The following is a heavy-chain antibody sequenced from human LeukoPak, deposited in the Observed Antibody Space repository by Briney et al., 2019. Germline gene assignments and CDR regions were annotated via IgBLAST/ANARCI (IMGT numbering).Heavy chain of an antibody. D-gene: IGHD3-22*01. CDR3: ARGYYHDSSGYYLD. V-gene: IGHV3-23*01. J-gene: IGHJ4*02. CDR2: ISGSGGST. Sequence: GGSLRLSCAASGFTFSSYGMSWVRQAPGKGLEWVSAISGSGGSTHYADSVKGRFTISRDNAKNSLYLQMNSLRAEDTAVYYCARGYYHDSSGYYLDWGQGTLVTVSS. CDR1: GFTFSSYG.